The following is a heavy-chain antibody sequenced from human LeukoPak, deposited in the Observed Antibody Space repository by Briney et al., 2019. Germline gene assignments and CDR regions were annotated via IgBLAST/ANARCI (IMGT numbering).Heavy chain of an antibody. J-gene: IGHJ5*02. D-gene: IGHD3-10*01. CDR2: IHYSGST. CDR3: ARIFGSGPGEYTWFDP. Sequence: SETLSLTCTVSGVSVSSGTYYWYWVRQPPGKGLEWIGYIHYSGSTNYNPSLKTRVTISVDTSKNQFSLKLSSVTAADTAVYYCARIFGSGPGEYTWFDPWGQGTLVTVSS. V-gene: IGHV4-61*01. CDR1: GVSVSSGTYY.